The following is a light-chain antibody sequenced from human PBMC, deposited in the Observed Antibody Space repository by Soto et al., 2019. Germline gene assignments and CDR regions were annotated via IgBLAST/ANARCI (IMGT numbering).Light chain of an antibody. CDR1: QTVSSTY. CDR2: GAS. J-gene: IGKJ2*03. Sequence: ESVFTKSPVTLSLSPDEGDTLSCRASQTVSSTYLAWYQQKPGRAPSRLIHGASTRSAGIPDRFSASGAGTHFTLTSYVRGPEDFSEFFSDQFGTAPYSSGQGTK. V-gene: IGKV3-20*01. CDR3: DQFGTAPYS.